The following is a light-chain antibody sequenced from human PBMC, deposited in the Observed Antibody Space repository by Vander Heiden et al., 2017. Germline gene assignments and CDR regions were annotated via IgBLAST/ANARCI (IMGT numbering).Light chain of an antibody. Sequence: DIQMPQSPSSVSASVGDRVTITCRASQDINRWLVWYQQKPGEAPKLLMYAASSLHGGVPSRFSGSGSGTEFTLTISNLQPEDCATYYCQQAHIFPIAFGQGTRLEIK. V-gene: IGKV1-12*01. CDR2: AAS. CDR3: QQAHIFPIA. CDR1: QDINRW. J-gene: IGKJ5*01.